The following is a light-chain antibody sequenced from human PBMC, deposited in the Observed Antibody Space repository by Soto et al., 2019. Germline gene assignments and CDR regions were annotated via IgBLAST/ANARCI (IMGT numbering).Light chain of an antibody. V-gene: IGKV1-5*01. CDR1: QSVSGW. J-gene: IGKJ1*01. CDR3: QQYKTYPGT. CDR2: DAS. Sequence: EIQMSQSPSTLSASVGDTVTVTCRASQSVSGWLAWYQQKPGEAPKLLIYDASALQSGVPSRFSGSGSGPEFTLTITSLQPDDFATYYCQQYKTYPGTFGQGTKVDIK.